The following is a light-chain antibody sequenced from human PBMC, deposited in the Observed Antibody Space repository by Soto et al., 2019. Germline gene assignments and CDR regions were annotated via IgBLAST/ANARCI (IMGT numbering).Light chain of an antibody. J-gene: IGKJ1*01. CDR2: GAS. Sequence: IVVTQSPATLSSFPGDRVTLSCRASQSVSNNYLAWYQQKPGQAPRLLIYGASNRATGIPDRFSGSGSGTDFTLTISRLEPEDFAVYYCQQYGSSGTFGQGTKVDIK. CDR1: QSVSNNY. V-gene: IGKV3-20*01. CDR3: QQYGSSGT.